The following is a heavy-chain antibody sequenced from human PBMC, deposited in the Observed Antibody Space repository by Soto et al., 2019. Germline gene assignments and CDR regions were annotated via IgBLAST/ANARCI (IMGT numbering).Heavy chain of an antibody. CDR3: ARKGRTTNLPYYYYGLDV. Sequence: SETLSLTCAVSGYSINSGYFWGWIRQPPGKGLEWIGSIYHSGASYYNPSLKSRATISLDTSKNQFSLKLSSVTAADTAIYYCARKGRTTNLPYYYYGLDVRGQGTTVTVSS. D-gene: IGHD1-1*01. CDR2: IYHSGAS. V-gene: IGHV4-38-2*01. CDR1: GYSINSGYF. J-gene: IGHJ6*02.